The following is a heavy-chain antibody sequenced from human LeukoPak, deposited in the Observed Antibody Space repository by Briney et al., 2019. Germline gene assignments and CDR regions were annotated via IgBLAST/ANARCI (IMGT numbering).Heavy chain of an antibody. Sequence: GESLKISCKGSGYSFTNYWIGWVRQMPGKGLEWMGVIYPGDSDTRYSPSFQGQVTVSADKSISTAYLQWSSLKASDTAMYYCARFSVGGSYYPDYWGQGTLVTVSS. D-gene: IGHD1-26*01. V-gene: IGHV5-51*01. CDR3: ARFSVGGSYYPDY. CDR2: IYPGDSDT. CDR1: GYSFTNYW. J-gene: IGHJ4*02.